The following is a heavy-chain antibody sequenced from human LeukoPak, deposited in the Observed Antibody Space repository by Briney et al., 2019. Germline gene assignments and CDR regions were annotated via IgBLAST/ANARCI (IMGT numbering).Heavy chain of an antibody. CDR3: ARDGYSGSYYWSDP. Sequence: SETLSLTCTVSGGSISSYYWSWIRQPAGKGLEWIGRIYTSGSTNYNPSLKSRVTMSVDTSKNQFSLKLSSVTAADTAVYYCARDGYSGSYYWSDPWGQGTLVTVSS. V-gene: IGHV4-4*07. D-gene: IGHD1-26*01. CDR1: GGSISSYY. J-gene: IGHJ5*02. CDR2: IYTSGST.